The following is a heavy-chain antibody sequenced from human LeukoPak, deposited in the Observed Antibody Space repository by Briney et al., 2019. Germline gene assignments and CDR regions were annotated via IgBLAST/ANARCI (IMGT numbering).Heavy chain of an antibody. J-gene: IGHJ4*02. V-gene: IGHV4-38-2*02. CDR2: ISHSGST. CDR1: DYPISSGYF. Sequence: PSETLSLTCSVSDYPISSGYFWGWIRQPPGKGLEWIATISHSGSTYFNPSLKSRGIVSIDTSKNQFSLNLTSVTAADTAVYYCAREHCAGGYCYFLDYWGQGTLVTVSS. CDR3: AREHCAGGYCYFLDY. D-gene: IGHD2/OR15-2a*01.